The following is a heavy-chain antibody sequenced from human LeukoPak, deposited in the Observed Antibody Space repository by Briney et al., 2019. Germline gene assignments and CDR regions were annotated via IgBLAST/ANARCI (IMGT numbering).Heavy chain of an antibody. Sequence: PGESLQISCRGSGSRLSSYWIGWVRQMPGKGLECMGIIYPGDSDTRYSPSFQAQVTISADKSISTAYLQWSSLKASDTAMYYCARQDKQWLAVYHWGQGTLVTVSS. D-gene: IGHD6-19*01. CDR3: ARQDKQWLAVYH. J-gene: IGHJ4*02. CDR1: GSRLSSYW. CDR2: IYPGDSDT. V-gene: IGHV5-51*01.